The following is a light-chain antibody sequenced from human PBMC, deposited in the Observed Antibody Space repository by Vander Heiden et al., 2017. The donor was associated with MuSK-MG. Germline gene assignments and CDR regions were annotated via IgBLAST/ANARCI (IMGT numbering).Light chain of an antibody. V-gene: IGLV2-14*01. J-gene: IGLJ3*02. CDR1: NSDIGRYNY. Sequence: QSALTHPVSVSGSPGQSITISCTGTNSDIGRYNYVSCYQHPPGQAPILIFFEVRIRPSEVSNRFSGSKSGNTAALTISALQPDDDADYYCTSYAVSGIWVFGGGTRITVL. CDR2: EVR. CDR3: TSYAVSGIWV.